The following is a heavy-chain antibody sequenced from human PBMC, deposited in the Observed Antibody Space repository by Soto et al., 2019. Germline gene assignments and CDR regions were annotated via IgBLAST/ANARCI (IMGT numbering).Heavy chain of an antibody. Sequence: QVQLVQSGADVKKPGASVKVSCKASGYTFTTYDINWVRQAAGQGLEWMGWMNPNSGNTGYAQKFKGRVIMTRNTSTSTGYMELSGLTSEDTAVYYCARPSGIAAAGTGDYFDYWGQGTLVTVSS. V-gene: IGHV1-8*01. CDR3: ARPSGIAAAGTGDYFDY. J-gene: IGHJ4*02. CDR2: MNPNSGNT. D-gene: IGHD6-13*01. CDR1: GYTFTTYD.